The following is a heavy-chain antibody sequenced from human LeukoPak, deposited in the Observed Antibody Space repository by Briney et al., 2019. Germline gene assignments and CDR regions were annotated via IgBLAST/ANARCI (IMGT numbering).Heavy chain of an antibody. CDR1: GFTFTFSTSG. Sequence: GGSLRLSCAASGFTFTFSTSGMHWVRQAPGKGLEWVAFIQYDDSEKSYADSVKGRCTTSRDNSKNTVYLQMDTLRAEDTAVYYCARVGSNQWLDYWGQGTLVTVSS. CDR3: ARVGSNQWLDY. D-gene: IGHD6-19*01. J-gene: IGHJ4*02. V-gene: IGHV3-30*02. CDR2: IQYDDSEK.